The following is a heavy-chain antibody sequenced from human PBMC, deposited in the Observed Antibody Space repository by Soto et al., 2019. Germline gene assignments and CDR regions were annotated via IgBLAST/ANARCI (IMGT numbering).Heavy chain of an antibody. Sequence: QVQLVESGGGLVKPGGSLRLSCAASGFTFSDYYMSWIRQAPGKGLEWVSYISSSTIYTNYVDSVKGRFTISRDNAKNPMCLQRTSLIAEEKAVYYCARDVDILFRSDAFDIWGRGTMVAV. CDR1: GFTFSDYY. CDR3: ARDVDILFRSDAFDI. V-gene: IGHV3-11*05. J-gene: IGHJ3*02. D-gene: IGHD3-9*01. CDR2: ISSSTIYT.